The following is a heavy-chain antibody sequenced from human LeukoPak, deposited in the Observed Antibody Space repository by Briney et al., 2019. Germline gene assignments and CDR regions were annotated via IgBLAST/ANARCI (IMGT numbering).Heavy chain of an antibody. CDR1: GYTFTGYY. J-gene: IGHJ5*02. CDR3: ARGRNGYDILTGNSHNWFDP. V-gene: IGHV1-2*04. D-gene: IGHD3-9*01. CDR2: INPNSGGT. Sequence: ASVKVSCKASGYTFTGYYMHWVRQAPGQGLEWMGWINPNSGGTNYAQKFQGWVTMTRDTSISTAYMELSRLRSDDTAVYYCARGRNGYDILTGNSHNWFDPWGQGTLVTVSS.